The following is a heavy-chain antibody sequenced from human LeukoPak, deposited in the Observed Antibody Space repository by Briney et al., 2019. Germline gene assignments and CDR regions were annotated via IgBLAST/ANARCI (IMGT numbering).Heavy chain of an antibody. CDR3: AAWTDRGYSY. J-gene: IGHJ4*02. V-gene: IGHV3-7*01. CDR2: INPDGDGM. CDR1: GFTFSRSW. Sequence: GSMRLSCTASGFTFSRSWMNWIRQAPGKGLEWVANINPDGDGMRFVDSVKGRFTMSRDNAQSSLHLQMNSLRVEDTAFYYCAAWTDRGYSYWGQGVLVTVSS. D-gene: IGHD5-12*01.